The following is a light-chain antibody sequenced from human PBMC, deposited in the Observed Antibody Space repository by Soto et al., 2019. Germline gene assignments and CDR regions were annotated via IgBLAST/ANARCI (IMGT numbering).Light chain of an antibody. Sequence: QSVLTQPPSASGSPGQSVTISCTGTSSDVGAYKYVSWYQQYPGKAPKLMIYEVSKRPSGVPDRLSGSKSGNTASLTVSGSQAEDEAGYYCTSYVGSAISVFCGVTTVTVL. V-gene: IGLV2-8*01. CDR1: SSDVGAYKY. CDR3: TSYVGSAISV. J-gene: IGLJ3*02. CDR2: EVS.